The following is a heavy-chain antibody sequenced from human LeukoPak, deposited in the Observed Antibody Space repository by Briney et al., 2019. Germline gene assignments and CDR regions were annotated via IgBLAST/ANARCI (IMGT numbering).Heavy chain of an antibody. Sequence: LSGGSLRLSRADSGFTFINYPMSWVRPTPGRGLAWISAISANGRSTYYADSVKGRFTISRDDSWNTLFLQMNSLRPEDTAIYYCAKVGGSGNYYPEYWGQGTLVTVSS. CDR1: GFTFINYP. J-gene: IGHJ4*02. CDR2: ISANGRST. V-gene: IGHV3-23*01. CDR3: AKVGGSGNYYPEY. D-gene: IGHD3-10*01.